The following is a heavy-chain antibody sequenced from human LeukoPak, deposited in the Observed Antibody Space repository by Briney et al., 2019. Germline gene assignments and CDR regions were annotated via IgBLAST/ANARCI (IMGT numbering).Heavy chain of an antibody. CDR1: GYSISSGYY. V-gene: IGHV4-38-2*02. J-gene: IGHJ3*02. CDR2: IYHSGST. Sequence: SETLSLTCTVSGYSISSGYYWGWLRQPPGKGLEWIGSIYHSGSTYYNPSLKSRVTISVDTSKNQFSLKLGSVTAADTAVYYCARDLAYYDFWSGYPPLDAFDIWGQGTMVTVSS. D-gene: IGHD3-3*01. CDR3: ARDLAYYDFWSGYPPLDAFDI.